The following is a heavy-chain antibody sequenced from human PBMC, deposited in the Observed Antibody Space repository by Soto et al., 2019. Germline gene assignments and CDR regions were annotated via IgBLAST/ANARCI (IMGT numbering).Heavy chain of an antibody. CDR1: GFSVRSDYYY. CDR3: ARESYDSGGRYSRWFDP. D-gene: IGHD3-22*01. V-gene: IGHV4-61*01. Sequence: SETLSLTCTVSGFSVRSDYYYWNWIRQPPGKGPEWIGNIYNNRSTSYNPSLKSRVIISIDTSKNQFSLKLSSVTAADTAVYYCARESYDSGGRYSRWFDPWGQGTLVTVSS. CDR2: IYNNRST. J-gene: IGHJ5*02.